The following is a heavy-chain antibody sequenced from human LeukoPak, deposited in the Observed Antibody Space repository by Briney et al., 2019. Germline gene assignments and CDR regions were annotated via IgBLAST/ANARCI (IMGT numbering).Heavy chain of an antibody. Sequence: ASVTVSCTASGYTFTSYGISWVRQAPGQGLEWMGGIIPIFGTADYAQKFQGRVTITADESTSTAYMELSSLRPEDTAVYYCARGTHFYYGSESSYNWFDPWGQGTLVTVSA. CDR3: ARGTHFYYGSESSYNWFDP. V-gene: IGHV1-69*13. J-gene: IGHJ5*02. D-gene: IGHD3-10*01. CDR2: IIPIFGTA. CDR1: GYTFTSYG.